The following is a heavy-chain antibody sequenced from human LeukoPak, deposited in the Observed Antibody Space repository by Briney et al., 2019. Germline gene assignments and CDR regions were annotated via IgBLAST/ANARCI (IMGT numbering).Heavy chain of an antibody. J-gene: IGHJ4*02. CDR3: ARACLTAMSYYFDY. D-gene: IGHD2-21*02. V-gene: IGHV4-34*01. CDR2: INHSGST. Sequence: SETLSLTCAVYGGSFSGYYWSWIRQPPGKGLEWIGEINHSGSTNYNPSLKSRVTISVDTSKNQFSLKLSSVTAADTAVYYCARACLTAMSYYFDYWGQGTLVTVSS. CDR1: GGSFSGYY.